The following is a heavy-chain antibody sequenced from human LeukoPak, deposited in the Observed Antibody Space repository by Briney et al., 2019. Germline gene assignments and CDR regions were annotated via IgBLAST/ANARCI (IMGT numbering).Heavy chain of an antibody. CDR3: ARTTVTTSWAVDY. CDR1: GGSISSGDYY. Sequence: TLSLTCAVSGGSISSGDYYWSWIRQPPGKGLEWIGYIYYSGSTYYNPSLKSRVTISVDTSKNQFSLKLSSVTAADTAVYYCARTTVTTSWAVDYWGQGTLVTVSS. CDR2: IYYSGST. D-gene: IGHD4-17*01. J-gene: IGHJ4*02. V-gene: IGHV4-30-4*01.